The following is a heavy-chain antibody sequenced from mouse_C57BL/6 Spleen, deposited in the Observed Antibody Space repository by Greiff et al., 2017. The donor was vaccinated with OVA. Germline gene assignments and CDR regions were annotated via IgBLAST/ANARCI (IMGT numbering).Heavy chain of an antibody. V-gene: IGHV1-4*01. CDR2: INPSSGYT. Sequence: QVQLQQSGAELARPGASVKMSCKASGYTFTSYTMHWVKQRPGQGLEWIGYINPSSGYTKYNQKFKDKATLTADKSSSTAYMQLSSLTSEDSAVYYCAREGVSRGYFDYWGQGTTLTVSS. CDR1: GYTFTSYT. J-gene: IGHJ2*01. CDR3: AREGVSRGYFDY.